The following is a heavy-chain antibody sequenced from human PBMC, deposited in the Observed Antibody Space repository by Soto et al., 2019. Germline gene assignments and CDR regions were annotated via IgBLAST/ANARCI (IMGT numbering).Heavy chain of an antibody. CDR2: IKEDGSEI. V-gene: IGHV3-7*01. CDR3: ARDIGFDYVN. Sequence: GGSLRLSCAVSGSKAMSYWMSWVRQAPGKVLEWVASIKEDGSEICYLHSVRGRFSISRDSAGNALHLTMNYLSAEDTGVYFCARDIGFDYVNWGQGTLVTVSS. CDR1: GSKAMSYW. J-gene: IGHJ4*02. D-gene: IGHD3-16*01.